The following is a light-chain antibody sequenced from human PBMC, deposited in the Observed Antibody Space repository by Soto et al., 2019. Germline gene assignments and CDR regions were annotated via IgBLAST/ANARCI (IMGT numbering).Light chain of an antibody. CDR3: SSYTSSSTLLYV. V-gene: IGLV2-14*01. Sequence: QSALTQPASVSGSPGQSITISCTGTSSDGGGYNYVSWYQQHPGKAPKLMIYDVSNRPSGVSNRFSGSKSGNTASLTISGLQAEDEADYYCSSYTSSSTLLYVFGTWTKLTVL. CDR1: SSDGGGYNY. CDR2: DVS. J-gene: IGLJ1*01.